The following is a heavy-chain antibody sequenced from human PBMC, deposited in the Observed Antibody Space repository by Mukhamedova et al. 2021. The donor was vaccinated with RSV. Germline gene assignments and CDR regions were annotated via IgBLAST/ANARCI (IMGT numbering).Heavy chain of an antibody. CDR3: ARAPPPFYGSGMNWFDP. D-gene: IGHD3-10*01. V-gene: IGHV1-18*01. CDR2: ISGYNAKT. Sequence: EYMGWISGYNAKTYYAQKFQGRVTMTTDTSTTTGYMELRSLRSDDTAVYYCARAPPPFYGSGMNWFDPSGQGTLVTVSS. J-gene: IGHJ5*02.